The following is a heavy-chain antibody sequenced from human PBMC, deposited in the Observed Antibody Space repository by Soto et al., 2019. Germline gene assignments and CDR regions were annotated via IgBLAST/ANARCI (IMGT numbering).Heavy chain of an antibody. J-gene: IGHJ4*02. D-gene: IGHD6-13*01. V-gene: IGHV5-51*01. CDR2: IYPGDHET. CDR1: GYTFSNFW. CDR3: ARSPRSSPYFDY. Sequence: GESLKISCHCSGYTFSNFWIGWVRQLPGKGLEWMGIIYPGDHETRYSPSFHGKVTILADKSINTAYLQWNSLEASDTAFYFCARSPRSSPYFDYWGQGALVTVS.